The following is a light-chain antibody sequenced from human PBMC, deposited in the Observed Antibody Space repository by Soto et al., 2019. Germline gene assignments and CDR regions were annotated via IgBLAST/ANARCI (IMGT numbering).Light chain of an antibody. V-gene: IGLV3-25*03. Sequence: SYELTQPPSVSVSPGQTARITCSGDALPKQYAYWYQQMPGQAPVLVIYKDSERPSGIPERFSGSSSGTTVTLTISGVQAEDEADYYCQSADSSGTYPNWVFGGGTKLTVL. CDR1: ALPKQY. CDR3: QSADSSGTYPNWV. J-gene: IGLJ3*02. CDR2: KDS.